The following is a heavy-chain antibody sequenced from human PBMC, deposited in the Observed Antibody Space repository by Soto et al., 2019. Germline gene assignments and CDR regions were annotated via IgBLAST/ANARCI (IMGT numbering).Heavy chain of an antibody. Sequence: GDSLKISCKGSGYSFTSYWIGWVRQMPGKGLEWMGIIYPGDSDTRYSPSFQGQVTISADKSISTAYLQWSSLKASDTAMYYCERLVGATTGGFDHWGQGILVTVSS. CDR2: IYPGDSDT. D-gene: IGHD1-26*01. CDR1: GYSFTSYW. J-gene: IGHJ5*02. CDR3: ERLVGATTGGFDH. V-gene: IGHV5-51*01.